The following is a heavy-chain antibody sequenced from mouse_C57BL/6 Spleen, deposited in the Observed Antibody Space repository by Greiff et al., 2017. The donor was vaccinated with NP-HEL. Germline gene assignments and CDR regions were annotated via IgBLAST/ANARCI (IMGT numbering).Heavy chain of an antibody. CDR3: ARGTTVVADYFDY. J-gene: IGHJ2*01. CDR1: GYTFTNYW. V-gene: IGHV1-63*01. CDR2: IYPGGGGT. D-gene: IGHD1-1*01. Sequence: QVQLQQSGAELVRPGTSVKMSCKASGYTFTNYWIGWAKQRPGHGLEWIGEIYPGGGGTNYNEKFKGKATLTADKPYSTAYMQLSSLTSEDSAIYSCARGTTVVADYFDYGGQGTTLTVSS.